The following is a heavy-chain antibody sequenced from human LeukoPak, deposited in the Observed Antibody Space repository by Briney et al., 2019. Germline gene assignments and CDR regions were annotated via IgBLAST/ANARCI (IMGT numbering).Heavy chain of an antibody. Sequence: ASVTVSCKASGYTFTGYYMHWVRQAPRQGLEWIGWINPNSGGTNYAQKFQGRVTMIRDTSISTAYMELSRLRSDDTAVYYCARVSYSGYDFAFDIWGQGTMVTVSS. CDR2: INPNSGGT. J-gene: IGHJ3*02. CDR3: ARVSYSGYDFAFDI. V-gene: IGHV1-2*02. D-gene: IGHD5-12*01. CDR1: GYTFTGYY.